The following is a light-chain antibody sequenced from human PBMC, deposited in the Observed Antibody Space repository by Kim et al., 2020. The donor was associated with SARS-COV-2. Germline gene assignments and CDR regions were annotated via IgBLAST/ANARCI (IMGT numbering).Light chain of an antibody. Sequence: SYELTQPSSVSVSPGQTATITCSVGILGDNYACWYQQKPGQSPILVMDQDHRRPSGIPQRFSGSRSGNTATLTISGAQAMDEADYYCQAWDNNIGVFGGGTKLTVL. CDR2: QDH. CDR1: ILGDNY. V-gene: IGLV3-1*01. CDR3: QAWDNNIGV. J-gene: IGLJ3*02.